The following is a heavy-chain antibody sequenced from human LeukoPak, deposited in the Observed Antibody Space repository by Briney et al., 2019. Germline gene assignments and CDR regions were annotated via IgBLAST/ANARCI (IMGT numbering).Heavy chain of an antibody. V-gene: IGHV3-66*01. CDR2: IYSGGTT. CDR3: ARDSASSGSYAFDY. D-gene: IGHD1-26*01. CDR1: GFTFNKSW. Sequence: PGESLRLSCAASGFTFNKSWMSWVRQAPGTGLEWVSAIYSGGTTHYADYVRGRFTISRDDSKNTLYLQMNSLRAEDTAVYYCARDSASSGSYAFDYWGQGTLVTVSS. J-gene: IGHJ4*02.